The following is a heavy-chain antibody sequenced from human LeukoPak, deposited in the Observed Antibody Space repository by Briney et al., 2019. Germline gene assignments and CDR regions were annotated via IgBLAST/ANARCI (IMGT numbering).Heavy chain of an antibody. CDR2: ITSTSSTI. D-gene: IGHD2-15*01. CDR1: GFTFSSYS. CDR3: ARDLREVVRDV. V-gene: IGHV3-48*01. J-gene: IGHJ4*02. Sequence: GGSLRLSCVASGFTFSSYSMNWVRQAPGRGLEGVSYITSTSSTIFYADSVKGRFTISRDNAKNSLSLQMNSLRAEDTAVYYCARDLREVVRDVWGQGTLVTVSS.